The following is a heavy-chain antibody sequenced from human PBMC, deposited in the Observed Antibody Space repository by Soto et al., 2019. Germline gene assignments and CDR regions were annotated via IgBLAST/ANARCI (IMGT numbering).Heavy chain of an antibody. Sequence: GASVKVSCKVSGYTLTELSMHWVRQAPGKGLEWKGGFDPEDSETIYAQKFQGRVTMTEDTSTDTAYMELSSLRSEDTAVYYCAAYNWNYGWFDPWGQGTLVTVSS. CDR1: GYTLTELS. CDR3: AAYNWNYGWFDP. CDR2: FDPEDSET. J-gene: IGHJ5*02. V-gene: IGHV1-24*01. D-gene: IGHD1-1*01.